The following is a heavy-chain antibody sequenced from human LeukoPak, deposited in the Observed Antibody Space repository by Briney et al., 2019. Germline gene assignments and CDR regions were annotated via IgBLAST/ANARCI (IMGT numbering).Heavy chain of an antibody. D-gene: IGHD3-10*01. V-gene: IGHV3-23*01. CDR2: IIGSAVNT. Sequence: GGSLRLSCAGSGFTFITSAMNWVRQAPGKGLEWVSTIIGSAVNTYYADSVKGRFTISRDDSKNTVYLQMNSLRAEDTAVYSCAKYTSGTSYRGLDQWGQGTLVTVSS. CDR3: AKYTSGTSYRGLDQ. J-gene: IGHJ4*02. CDR1: GFTFITSA.